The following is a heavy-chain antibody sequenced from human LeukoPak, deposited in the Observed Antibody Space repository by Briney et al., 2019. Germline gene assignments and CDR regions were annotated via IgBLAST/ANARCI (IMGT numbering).Heavy chain of an antibody. CDR3: ARHLKRGYCSGGSCYLPDY. CDR1: GYTFTNYG. D-gene: IGHD2-15*01. V-gene: IGHV1-18*01. Sequence: ASVKVSCKASGYTFTNYGITWVRQAPGQGLEWMGWRSAYNGNTKYAQTLQGRVTMTTDTSTSTAYMEQGSLRSEDTAVYYCARHLKRGYCSGGSCYLPDYWGQGTLVTVSS. CDR2: RSAYNGNT. J-gene: IGHJ4*02.